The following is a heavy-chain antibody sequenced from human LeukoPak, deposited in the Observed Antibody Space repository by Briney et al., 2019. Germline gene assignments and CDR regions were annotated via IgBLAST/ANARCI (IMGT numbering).Heavy chain of an antibody. D-gene: IGHD3-22*01. CDR3: AKGGTYYYDSSGVHWYFDL. CDR1: GFTFSSYA. CDR2: ISGSGGST. J-gene: IGHJ2*01. Sequence: PGGSLRLSCAASGFTFSSYAMSWVRQAPGKGLEWVSAISGSGGSTYYADPVKGRFTISRDNSKNTLYLQMNSLRAEDTAVYYCAKGGTYYYDSSGVHWYFDLWGRGTLVTVSS. V-gene: IGHV3-23*01.